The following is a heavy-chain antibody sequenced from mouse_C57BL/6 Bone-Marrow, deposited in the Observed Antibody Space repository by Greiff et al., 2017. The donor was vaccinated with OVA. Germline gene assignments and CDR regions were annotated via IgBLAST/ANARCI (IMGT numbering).Heavy chain of an antibody. CDR2: ILPSIGRT. Sequence: QVHVKQSGSELRSPGSSVKLSCKDFDSEVFPIAYMSWVRQKPGHGFEWIGGILPSIGRTIYGEKFEDKATLDADTLSNTAYLELNSLTSEDSAIYYCARRGVYYDYDHDYAMDYWGQGTSVTVSS. V-gene: IGHV15-2*01. CDR3: ARRGVYYDYDHDYAMDY. D-gene: IGHD2-4*01. J-gene: IGHJ4*01. CDR1: DSEVFPIAY.